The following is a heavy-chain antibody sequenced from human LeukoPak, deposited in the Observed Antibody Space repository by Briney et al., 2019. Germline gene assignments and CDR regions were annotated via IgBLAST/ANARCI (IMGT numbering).Heavy chain of an antibody. Sequence: PGGSLRLSCAASGVTVSNSFMRWVRQAPGKGLEWVSVIYSGGSAYYADSVKGRFTISRDNSKNTLYLQMNSLRAEDTAVYYCTRVYGSGSYYSHCWGQGTLVTVSS. D-gene: IGHD3-10*01. J-gene: IGHJ4*02. CDR1: GVTVSNSF. CDR3: TRVYGSGSYYSHC. V-gene: IGHV3-53*01. CDR2: IYSGGSA.